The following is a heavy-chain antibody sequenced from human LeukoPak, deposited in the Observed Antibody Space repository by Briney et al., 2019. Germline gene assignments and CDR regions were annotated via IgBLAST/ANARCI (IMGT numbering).Heavy chain of an antibody. J-gene: IGHJ4*02. CDR3: ARGSPYHS. D-gene: IGHD2-15*01. CDR1: GGSISSSNYY. CDR2: IHYSGST. Sequence: SETLSLTCTVSGGSISSSNYYWGWIRQPPGKGLVYIGSIHYSGSTYYNPSLKSRVTISVDTSENQFSLKLNSVTAADTAVYYCARGSPYHSWGQGTLVAVSS. V-gene: IGHV4-39*01.